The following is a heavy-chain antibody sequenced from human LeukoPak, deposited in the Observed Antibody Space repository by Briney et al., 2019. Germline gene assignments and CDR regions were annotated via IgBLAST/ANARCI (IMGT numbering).Heavy chain of an antibody. J-gene: IGHJ3*02. D-gene: IGHD3-3*01. CDR3: ARNYDFWSGANQAFDI. Sequence: PGGSLRLSCAASGFTFSSYWMHWVRQAPGKGLVWVSRINSDGSSTSYADSVKGRFTISRDNAKNTLYLQMNSLRAEDTAVYYCARNYDFWSGANQAFDIWGQGTMVTVSS. V-gene: IGHV3-74*01. CDR2: INSDGSST. CDR1: GFTFSSYW.